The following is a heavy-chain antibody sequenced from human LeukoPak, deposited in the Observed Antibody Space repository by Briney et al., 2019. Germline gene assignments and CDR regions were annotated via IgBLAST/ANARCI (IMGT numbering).Heavy chain of an antibody. CDR3: MMSLTAHYYYGMDV. J-gene: IGHJ6*02. CDR1: GFTFSSYW. Sequence: PGGSLRLSCAASGFTFSSYWMSWVRQAPGKGPEWVANIKQDGSEKYYVDSVKGRFTISRDNAKSSLYLQMNSLRAEDTAVYHCMMSLTAHYYYGMDVWGQGTTVTVSS. V-gene: IGHV3-7*02. CDR2: IKQDGSEK. D-gene: IGHD2-21*02.